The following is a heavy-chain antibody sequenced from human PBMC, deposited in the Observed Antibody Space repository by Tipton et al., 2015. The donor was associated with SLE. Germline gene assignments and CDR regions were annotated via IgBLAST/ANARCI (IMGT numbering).Heavy chain of an antibody. CDR3: ARSPVDYWNGYSA. J-gene: IGHJ4*02. V-gene: IGHV3-30*04. CDR1: GFSFNTYA. Sequence: SLRLSCAAFGFSFNTYAVHWVRQAPGKGLEWLAVISSDGRTKYYADSVKGRFTISRDNSKNSLYLQMNGLRAEDTAVYYCARSPVDYWNGYSAWGQGTLVAVSS. D-gene: IGHD3-3*01. CDR2: ISSDGRTK.